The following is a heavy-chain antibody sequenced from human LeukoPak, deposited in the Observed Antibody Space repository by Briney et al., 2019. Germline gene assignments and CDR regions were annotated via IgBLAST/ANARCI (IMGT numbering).Heavy chain of an antibody. J-gene: IGHJ4*02. Sequence: PGGSLRLSCAASGFTFGSYAMHWVRQAPGKGLEWVAVISYDGSNKYYADSVKGRFTISRDNSKNTLYLQMNSLRAEDTAVYYCARSPPGEWELYFDYWGQGTLVTVSS. CDR1: GFTFGSYA. CDR3: ARSPPGEWELYFDY. CDR2: ISYDGSNK. V-gene: IGHV3-30*01. D-gene: IGHD1-26*01.